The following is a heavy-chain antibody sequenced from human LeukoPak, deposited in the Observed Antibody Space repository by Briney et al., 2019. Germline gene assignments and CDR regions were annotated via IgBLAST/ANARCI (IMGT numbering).Heavy chain of an antibody. Sequence: GGSLRLSCAASGFTFSSYAMHWVRQAPGKGLEWVAVISYDGSNKYYADSVKGRFTISRDNSKNTPYLQMNSLRAEDTAEYYCARENRAGAFDIWGQGTMVTVSS. CDR2: ISYDGSNK. D-gene: IGHD2/OR15-2a*01. J-gene: IGHJ3*02. V-gene: IGHV3-30*04. CDR3: ARENRAGAFDI. CDR1: GFTFSSYA.